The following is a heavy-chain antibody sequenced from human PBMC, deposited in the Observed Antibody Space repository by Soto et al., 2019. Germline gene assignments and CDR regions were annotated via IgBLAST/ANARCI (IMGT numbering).Heavy chain of an antibody. CDR3: ASQATGWYPDY. CDR1: GGSISSGGYY. CDR2: IYDSGST. Sequence: QVELQESGPGLVKPSQTLSLTCTVSGGSISSGGYYWSWVRQHPGKGLEWIGYIYDSGSTYYNPSLKSRVTISIDTSKNQFSLKVTSVTAADTAVYYCASQATGWYPDYWGQGTLVTVSS. V-gene: IGHV4-31*03. D-gene: IGHD6-19*01. J-gene: IGHJ4*02.